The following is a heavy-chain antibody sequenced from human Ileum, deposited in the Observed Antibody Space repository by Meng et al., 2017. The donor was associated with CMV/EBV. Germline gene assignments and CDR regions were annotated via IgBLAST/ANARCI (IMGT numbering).Heavy chain of an antibody. CDR3: ARDSPPRGIWSGSYFYYYFGMDV. CDR2: ISANNGNT. Sequence: ASVKVSCKASGYTFSSYGISWVRQAPGQGLEWMGWISANNGNTNLAQKLQDKITMTTDTSTSTAYMELRNLRSDDTAVYFCARDSPPRGIWSGSYFYYYFGMDVWGQGTTVIVSS. D-gene: IGHD3-3*01. CDR1: GYTFSSYG. V-gene: IGHV1-18*01. J-gene: IGHJ6*02.